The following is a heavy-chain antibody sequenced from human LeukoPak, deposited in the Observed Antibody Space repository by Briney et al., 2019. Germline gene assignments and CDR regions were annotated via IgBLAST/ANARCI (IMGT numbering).Heavy chain of an antibody. CDR3: AREMYDSSGYYFWYFNH. J-gene: IGHJ4*02. CDR1: GFTLSSYI. D-gene: IGHD3-22*01. V-gene: IGHV3-21*01. CDR2: ICSSSSYK. Sequence: GGSLRHSCSASGFTLSSYIMNWVRQAPGKGVEWVSSICSSSSYKYYADSVKGPFTISRDNAKNSLYLQMNSLRPEDTAVYYCAREMYDSSGYYFWYFNHWGQGTLVTVSS.